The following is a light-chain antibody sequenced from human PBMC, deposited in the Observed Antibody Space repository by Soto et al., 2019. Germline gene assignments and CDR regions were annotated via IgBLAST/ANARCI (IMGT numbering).Light chain of an antibody. CDR2: VNSDGSQ. J-gene: IGLJ2*01. Sequence: QPVLTQSPSASASLGASVKLTCTLTNGHNNSAIAWYQQQPEKGPRYLMKVNSDGSQTKGDGIPDRFSGSISGAERYLTISSLHSEDEADYYCQTSGTGIVIFGGGTKLTVL. V-gene: IGLV4-69*01. CDR1: NGHNNSA. CDR3: QTSGTGIVI.